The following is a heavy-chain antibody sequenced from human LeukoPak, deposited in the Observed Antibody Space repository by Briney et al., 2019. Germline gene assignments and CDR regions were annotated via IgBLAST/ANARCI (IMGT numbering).Heavy chain of an antibody. CDR2: ISYDGSNK. CDR1: GFTFSDYY. J-gene: IGHJ4*02. V-gene: IGHV3-30-3*01. CDR3: ARDPIPYSSSWYLGY. Sequence: GGSLRLSCAASGFTFSDYYMSWIRQAPGKGLEWVAVISYDGSNKYYADYVKGRFTISRDNSKNTLYLQMNSLRAEDTAVYYCARDPIPYSSSWYLGYWGQGTLVTVSS. D-gene: IGHD6-13*01.